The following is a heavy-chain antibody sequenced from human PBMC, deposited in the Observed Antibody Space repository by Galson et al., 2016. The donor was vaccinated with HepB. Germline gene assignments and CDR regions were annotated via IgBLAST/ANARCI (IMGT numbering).Heavy chain of an antibody. V-gene: IGHV3-23*01. CDR3: ANTPCAEGDYELDC. CDR1: GFTFSSYT. CDR2: ISGSGGST. D-gene: IGHD4-17*01. Sequence: SLRLSCAASGFTFSSYTMSWVRQAPGKGLDWVSAISGSGGSTYYADSVKGRFTISRDNSKKTLYLQMNSLRAEDTAIYYCANTPCAEGDYELDCWGQGTLVTVSS. J-gene: IGHJ4*02.